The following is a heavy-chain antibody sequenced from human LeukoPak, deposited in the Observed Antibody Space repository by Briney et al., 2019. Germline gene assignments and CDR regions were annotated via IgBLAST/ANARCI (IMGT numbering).Heavy chain of an antibody. J-gene: IGHJ6*03. CDR3: ARGPFEVPYYYYMDV. CDR1: GYTFTSYD. Sequence: ASVKVSCKASGYTFTSYDINWVRQATGQGLELTGWMNPNSGNTGYAQKFQGRVTITRNTSISTAYMELSSLRSEDTAVYYCARGPFEVPYYYYMDVWGKGTTVTVSS. CDR2: MNPNSGNT. V-gene: IGHV1-8*03. D-gene: IGHD3-10*01.